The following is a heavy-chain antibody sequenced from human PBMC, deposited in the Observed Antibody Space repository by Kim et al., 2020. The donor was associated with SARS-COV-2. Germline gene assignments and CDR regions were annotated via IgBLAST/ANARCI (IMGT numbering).Heavy chain of an antibody. V-gene: IGHV3-49*04. J-gene: IGHJ6*02. D-gene: IGHD2-21*02. CDR3: SRDSQPYCGGACWAGGDV. Sequence: GSLRLSCTTSGFNFGDYVVSWVRQAPGKGLEWIGFIRTKAKGGTTETAASVKDRFTISRDDSKSIAYMQMNSLKIEDTAIYYCSRDSQPYCGGACWAGGDVWGQGTTVTVSS. CDR1: GFNFGDYV. CDR2: IRTKAKGGTT.